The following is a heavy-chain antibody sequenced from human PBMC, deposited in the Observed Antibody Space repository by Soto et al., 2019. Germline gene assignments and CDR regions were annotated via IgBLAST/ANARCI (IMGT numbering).Heavy chain of an antibody. CDR1: GGTFSSYA. V-gene: IGHV1-69*13. J-gene: IGHJ6*02. CDR3: ARGIRYQLLGRGYYYYGMDV. D-gene: IGHD2-2*01. Sequence: SVKVSCKASGGTFSSYAISWVRQAPGQGLEWMGGIIPIFGTANYAQKFQGRVTITADESTSTAYMELSSLRSEDTAVYYCARGIRYQLLGRGYYYYGMDVWGQGTTVTVPS. CDR2: IIPIFGTA.